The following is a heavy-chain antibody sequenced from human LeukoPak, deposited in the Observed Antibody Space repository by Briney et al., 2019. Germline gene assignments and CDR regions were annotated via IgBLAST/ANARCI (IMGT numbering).Heavy chain of an antibody. Sequence: VASVKVSCKASGYTFTSYDINWVRQATGQGLEWMGWMNPNSGNTGYAQKFQGRVTMTRNTSISTAYMELSSLRSEDTAVYYCARAWPKKQWPYGPYYDLWSGYYTDYYYYYMDVWGKGTTVTVSS. V-gene: IGHV1-8*01. CDR2: MNPNSGNT. CDR1: GYTFTSYD. D-gene: IGHD3-3*01. J-gene: IGHJ6*03. CDR3: ARAWPKKQWPYGPYYDLWSGYYTDYYYYYMDV.